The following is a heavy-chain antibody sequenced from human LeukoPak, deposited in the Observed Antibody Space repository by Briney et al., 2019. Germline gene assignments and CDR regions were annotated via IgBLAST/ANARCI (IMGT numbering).Heavy chain of an antibody. D-gene: IGHD2-8*01. J-gene: IGHJ6*03. CDR2: ISGSGGST. CDR1: GFTFSSYG. CDR3: AKEGGVLGYYYYYYMDV. V-gene: IGHV3-23*01. Sequence: GGSLRLSCAASGFTFSSYGMSWVRQAPGKGLEWVSAISGSGGSTYYADSVKGRFTISRDNSKNTLYLQMNSLRAEDTAVYYCAKEGGVLGYYYYYYMDVWGKGTTVTISS.